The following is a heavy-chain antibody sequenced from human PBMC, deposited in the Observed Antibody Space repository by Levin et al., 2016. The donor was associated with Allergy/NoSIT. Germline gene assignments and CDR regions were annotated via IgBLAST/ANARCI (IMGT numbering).Heavy chain of an antibody. V-gene: IGHV3-23*01. D-gene: IGHD4-17*01. J-gene: IGHJ4*02. CDR2: ISGSGGST. Sequence: GGSLRLSCAASGFTFNSYAMSWVRQAPGEGLEWVSAISGSGGSTYYADSVKGRFTISRDNSKNTLYLQMNSLRAEDTAVYYCAKPTIAGGDYVGYDYWGQGTLVTVSS. CDR1: GFTFNSYA. CDR3: AKPTIAGGDYVGYDY.